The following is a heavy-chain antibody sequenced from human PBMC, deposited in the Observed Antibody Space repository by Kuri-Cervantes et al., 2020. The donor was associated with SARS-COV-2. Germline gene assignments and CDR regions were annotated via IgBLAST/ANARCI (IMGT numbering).Heavy chain of an antibody. J-gene: IGHJ6*02. CDR1: GFTFSSYW. CDR3: ARGGIEGYCSSTSCSNYYYYGMDV. Sequence: GESLKISCAASGFTFSSYWMSWVRQAPGKGLEWVANIKQDGSEKYYVDSVKGRFTISRDNSKNTLHLQMNSLRAEDTAVYYCARGGIEGYCSSTSCSNYYYYGMDVWGQGTTVTVSS. CDR2: IKQDGSEK. D-gene: IGHD2-2*01. V-gene: IGHV3-7*03.